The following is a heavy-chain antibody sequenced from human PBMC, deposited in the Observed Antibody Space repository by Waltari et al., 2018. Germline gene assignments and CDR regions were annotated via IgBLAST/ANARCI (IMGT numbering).Heavy chain of an antibody. V-gene: IGHV4-4*07. CDR3: ARDSRGPNSSSSKASYYYYYYGMDV. D-gene: IGHD6-6*01. CDR1: GGSISSYY. CDR2: IYTSGST. J-gene: IGHJ6*02. Sequence: GPGLVKPSETLSLTCTVSGGSISSYYWSWIRQPAGKGLEWIGRIYTSGSTNYNPSLKSRVTMSVDTSKNQFSLKLSSVTAADTAVYYCARDSRGPNSSSSKASYYYYYYGMDVWGQGTTVTVSS.